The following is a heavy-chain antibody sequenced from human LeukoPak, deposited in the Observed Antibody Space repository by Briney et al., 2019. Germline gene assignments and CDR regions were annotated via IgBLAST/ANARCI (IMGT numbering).Heavy chain of an antibody. D-gene: IGHD2-15*01. J-gene: IGHJ6*02. CDR2: IWYDGSNE. CDR1: GFTFRSHG. V-gene: IGHV3-33*01. Sequence: PGGSLRLSCVASGFTFRSHGMHWVRQAPGKGLEWVAVIWYDGSNEYFADSVKGRFTISRDNSKNILYLQMNSLRAEGTAVYYCARDIASTRMDVWGQGTTVSASS. CDR3: ARDIASTRMDV.